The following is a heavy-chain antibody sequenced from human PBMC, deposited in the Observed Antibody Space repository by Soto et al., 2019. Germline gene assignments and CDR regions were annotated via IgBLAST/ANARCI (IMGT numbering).Heavy chain of an antibody. V-gene: IGHV1-69*13. CDR1: GGTFSSYA. Sequence: GASVKVSCKASGGTFSSYAISWVRQAPGQGLEWMGGIIPIFGTANYAQKFQGRVTITADESTSTAYMELSSLRSEDTAVYYCASSVAKYYYYGMDVWRQGTTVTVSS. D-gene: IGHD5-12*01. CDR3: ASSVAKYYYYGMDV. J-gene: IGHJ6*02. CDR2: IIPIFGTA.